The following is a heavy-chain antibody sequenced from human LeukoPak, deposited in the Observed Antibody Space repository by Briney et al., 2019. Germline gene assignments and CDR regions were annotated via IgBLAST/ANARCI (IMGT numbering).Heavy chain of an antibody. D-gene: IGHD1-26*01. V-gene: IGHV1-46*01. J-gene: IGHJ4*02. CDR3: ARGASGSLGY. CDR1: GGTLSSYA. CDR2: INPSGGST. Sequence: EASVKVSCKASGGTLSSYAISWVRQAPGQGLEWMGIINPSGGSTSYAQKFQGRVTMTRDTSTSTVYMELSSLRSEDTAVYYCARGASGSLGYWGQGTLVTVSS.